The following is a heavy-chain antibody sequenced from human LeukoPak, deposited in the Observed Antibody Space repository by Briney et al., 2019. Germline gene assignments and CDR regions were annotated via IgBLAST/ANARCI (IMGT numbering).Heavy chain of an antibody. V-gene: IGHV3-23*01. CDR1: GFTFSSYA. Sequence: PGGSLRLSCAASGFTFSSYAMSWVRHAPGKGLEWVSAISGSGGSTFYADSVKGRFTISRDNSKNTLYLQMNSLRAEDTAVYYCATAARYYGSGSYLFDYWGQGTVVTVSS. J-gene: IGHJ4*02. D-gene: IGHD3-10*01. CDR2: ISGSGGST. CDR3: ATAARYYGSGSYLFDY.